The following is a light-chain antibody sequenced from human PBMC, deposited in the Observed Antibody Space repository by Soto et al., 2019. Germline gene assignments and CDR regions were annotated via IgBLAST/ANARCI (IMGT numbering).Light chain of an antibody. Sequence: DIQMTQSPSTLSASVGDRVTITCRASQSISSWLAWYQQKPRKAPKLLIYDASSLESGVPSMFSGSGSGTEFTLTISSLQPDDFATYYCQQYNSYSLFTFGPGTKVDIK. CDR2: DAS. J-gene: IGKJ3*01. V-gene: IGKV1-5*01. CDR1: QSISSW. CDR3: QQYNSYSLFT.